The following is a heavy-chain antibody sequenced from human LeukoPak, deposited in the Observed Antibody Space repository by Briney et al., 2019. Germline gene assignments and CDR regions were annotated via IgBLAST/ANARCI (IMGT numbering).Heavy chain of an antibody. CDR1: GGTFSSYA. CDR3: ACGGVVIKEGYYYYGMDV. Sequence: GSSVKVSCKASGGTFSSYAISWVRQAPGQGLDWMGGIIPIFGTANYVQKFQGRVTITADESTSTAYMELSRLRCEDTAVYYWACGGVVIKEGYYYYGMDVWGQGTTVTVSS. D-gene: IGHD3-3*01. CDR2: IIPIFGTA. V-gene: IGHV1-69*01. J-gene: IGHJ6*02.